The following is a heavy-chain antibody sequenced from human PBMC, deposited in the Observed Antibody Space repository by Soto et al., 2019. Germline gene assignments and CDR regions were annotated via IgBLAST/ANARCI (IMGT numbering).Heavy chain of an antibody. Sequence: QVQLQESGPGLVKPSETLSLTCTVSGGSISSYYWSWIRQPPGKGLEWIGYIYYSGSTNYNPSLKSRVTISVDTSKNQFALKLSSVTAADTAVYYCARVRREVRVYYYIDVWGKGTTVTVSS. J-gene: IGHJ6*03. CDR3: ARVRREVRVYYYIDV. CDR1: GGSISSYY. V-gene: IGHV4-59*01. D-gene: IGHD2-2*01. CDR2: IYYSGST.